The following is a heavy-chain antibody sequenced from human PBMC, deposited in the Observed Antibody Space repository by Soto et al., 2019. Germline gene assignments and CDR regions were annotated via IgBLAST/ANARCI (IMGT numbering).Heavy chain of an antibody. CDR2: IYYSGST. Sequence: SETLSLTCTVSGGSISSYCWSWIRQPPGKGLEWIGYIYYSGSTNYNPSLKSRVTISVDTSKNQFSLKLSSVTAADTAVYYCARVAYGDYDHFYYYMDVWGKGTTVTVSS. CDR1: GGSISSYC. V-gene: IGHV4-59*01. J-gene: IGHJ6*03. D-gene: IGHD4-17*01. CDR3: ARVAYGDYDHFYYYMDV.